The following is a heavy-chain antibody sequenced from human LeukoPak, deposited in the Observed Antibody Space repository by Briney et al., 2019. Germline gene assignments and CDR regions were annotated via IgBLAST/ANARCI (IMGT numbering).Heavy chain of an antibody. V-gene: IGHV3-30*18. CDR3: AKDRRMMSANYGMDV. J-gene: IGHJ6*02. CDR2: ISYDGNNQ. D-gene: IGHD3-16*01. Sequence: GGSLRLSCEASGFTFFSYGVHWVRQAPGKGLEWVAVISYDGNNQKYADSVKGRFTISRGNSKNTVYLQLNSLRAEDTAVYYCAKDRRMMSANYGMDVWGQGTTVTVSS. CDR1: GFTFFSYG.